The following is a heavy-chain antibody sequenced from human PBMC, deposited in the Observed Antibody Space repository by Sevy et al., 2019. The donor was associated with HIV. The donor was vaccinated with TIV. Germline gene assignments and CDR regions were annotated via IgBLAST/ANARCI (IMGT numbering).Heavy chain of an antibody. J-gene: IGHJ3*02. CDR1: GFTFSSYW. V-gene: IGHV3-7*01. D-gene: IGHD3-22*01. CDR3: ASIYDSSGYYYSDAFDI. CDR2: IKQDGSEK. Sequence: GGSLRLSCAASGFTFSSYWMSWVRQAPGKGLEWVANIKQDGSEKYYVDSVKDRFTISRDNAKNSLYLQMNSLRAEDTAVYYCASIYDSSGYYYSDAFDIWGQGTMVTVSS.